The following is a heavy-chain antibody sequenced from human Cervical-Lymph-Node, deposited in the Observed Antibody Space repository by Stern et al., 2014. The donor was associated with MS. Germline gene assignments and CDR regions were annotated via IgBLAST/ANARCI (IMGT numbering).Heavy chain of an antibody. V-gene: IGHV3-21*04. CDR3: ARDFHGVDSWFDP. J-gene: IGHJ5*02. Sequence: VQLVQSGGGLVKPGGSLRLSCAASGFTFSGYSMSWVRQAQGKGLQWVSSFPISVSSMYYEASVTVLFPISRDTAKNSLYLQMNILRAEDTAVYYCARDFHGVDSWFDPWGQGTLVIVSS. CDR1: GFTFSGYS. D-gene: IGHD4-17*01. CDR2: FPISVSSM.